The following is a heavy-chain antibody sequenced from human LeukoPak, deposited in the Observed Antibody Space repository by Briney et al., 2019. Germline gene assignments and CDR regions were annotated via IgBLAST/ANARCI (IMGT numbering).Heavy chain of an antibody. J-gene: IGHJ6*02. CDR2: INPNSGGT. V-gene: IGHV1-2*02. CDR1: GYTFTGYY. CDR3: ARLIGGSGSYYKFYYYYGMDV. Sequence: GASVKVSCKASGYTFTGYYMHWVRQAPGQGLEWMGWINPNSGGTNYAQKFQGRVTMTRNTSISTAYMELSSLRSEDTAVYYCARLIGGSGSYYKFYYYYGMDVWGQGTTVTVSS. D-gene: IGHD3-10*01.